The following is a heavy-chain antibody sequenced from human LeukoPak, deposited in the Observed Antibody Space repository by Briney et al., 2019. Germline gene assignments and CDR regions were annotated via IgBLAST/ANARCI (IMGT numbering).Heavy chain of an antibody. D-gene: IGHD2-2*02. J-gene: IGHJ4*02. CDR2: ISGSGGST. V-gene: IGHV3-23*01. CDR3: AKGGYCSSTSCYKEPFDY. CDR1: GGTFSSYT. Sequence: SCKASGGTFSSYTISWVRQAPGKGLEWVSAISGSGGSTYYADSVKGRFTISRDNSKNTLYLQMNSLRAEDTAVYYCAKGGYCSSTSCYKEPFDYWGQGTLVTVSS.